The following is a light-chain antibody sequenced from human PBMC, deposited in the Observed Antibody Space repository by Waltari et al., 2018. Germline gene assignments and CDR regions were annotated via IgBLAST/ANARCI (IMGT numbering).Light chain of an antibody. CDR2: DVN. CDR1: SSDIGHNNY. J-gene: IGLJ2*01. V-gene: IGLV2-14*01. CDR3: TSYTAGNIVI. Sequence: QSALTQPASVSGSLGQSIILPCTGTSSDIGHNNYVSWYQHHPGKAPKLIIYDVNHRPSGPSYRFAGSRSGSTASLTISGVQAEDEAHYYCTSYTAGNIVIFGGGTKVTVL.